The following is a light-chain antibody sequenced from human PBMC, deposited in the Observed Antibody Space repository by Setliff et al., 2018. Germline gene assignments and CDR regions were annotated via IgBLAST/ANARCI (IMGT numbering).Light chain of an antibody. CDR3: QSYDSSLSGYV. CDR2: GNS. Sequence: QSALTQPPSVSGAPGQRATISCTGSSSNIGAGYVVHWYQQLPGTAPKLLIYGNSNRPSGVPDRFSGSKSGTSASLAITGLQAEDEADYYCQSYDSSLSGYVFGTGTKVTVL. CDR1: SSNIGAGYV. J-gene: IGLJ1*01. V-gene: IGLV1-40*01.